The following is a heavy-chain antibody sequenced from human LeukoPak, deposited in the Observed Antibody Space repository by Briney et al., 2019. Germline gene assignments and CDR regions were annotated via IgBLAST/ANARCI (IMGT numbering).Heavy chain of an antibody. J-gene: IGHJ4*02. CDR3: AIGGDSTTSCYRCFDY. CDR1: GSRFTSYW. D-gene: IGHD2-2*02. Sequence: GEALQISFKGSGSRFTSYWIGWGRPMPGKGVGWMGLIYPDDSDTRYSPSFEGQVTISADKSISTAYLQWSSLKASDTAMYYCAIGGDSTTSCYRCFDYWGQGTLVTVSS. CDR2: IYPDDSDT. V-gene: IGHV5-51*01.